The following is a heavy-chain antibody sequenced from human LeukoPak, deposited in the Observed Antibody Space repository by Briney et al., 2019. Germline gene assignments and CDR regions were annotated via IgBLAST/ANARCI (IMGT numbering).Heavy chain of an antibody. Sequence: SVKVSCKASGGTFSSYTISWVRQAPGQGLEWMGRIIPILGIASYAQKFKGRVTITADKSTSTAYMGLSSLRSEDTAVYYCARDMEVGVVIIRVDAFDIWGQGTMVTVSS. CDR3: ARDMEVGVVIIRVDAFDI. D-gene: IGHD3-3*01. CDR2: IIPILGIA. CDR1: GGTFSSYT. V-gene: IGHV1-69*04. J-gene: IGHJ3*02.